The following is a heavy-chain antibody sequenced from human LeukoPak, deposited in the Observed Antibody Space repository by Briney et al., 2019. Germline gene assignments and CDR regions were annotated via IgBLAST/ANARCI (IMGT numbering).Heavy chain of an antibody. CDR2: LSGTGDST. V-gene: IGHV3-23*01. CDR3: AKTFIAVANPIDY. CDR1: GFTFSIYA. Sequence: GGSLRLSCAASGFTFSIYAMSWVRQAPGKGLEWVSTLSGTGDSTYYADSVKGRFTISKDNSRNTLYLQMNSLRAEDTAVYYCAKTFIAVANPIDYWGQGTLVTVSS. D-gene: IGHD6-19*01. J-gene: IGHJ4*02.